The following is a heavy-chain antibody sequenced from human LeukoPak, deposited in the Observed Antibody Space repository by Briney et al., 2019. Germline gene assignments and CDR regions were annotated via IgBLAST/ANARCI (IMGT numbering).Heavy chain of an antibody. CDR2: FYTGST. D-gene: IGHD3-16*01. J-gene: IGHJ3*02. CDR3: ASLGAFDI. V-gene: IGHV4-61*02. Sequence: PSETLSLSSTHSRASIRTPSSYWNCIRLPAGKGLGWIGRFYTGSTTYNPSLKSRVTISVDTSKNQFSVKLSYVTAADTAVYSCASLGAFDIWGQGTMVTVSS. CDR1: RASIRTPSSY.